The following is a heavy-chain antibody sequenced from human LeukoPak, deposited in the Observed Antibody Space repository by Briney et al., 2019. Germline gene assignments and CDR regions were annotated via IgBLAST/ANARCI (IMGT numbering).Heavy chain of an antibody. CDR2: INWNGGST. CDR3: ARDSYYYDSSGLYFDY. CDR1: GFTFDDYG. Sequence: GGSLRLSCAASGFTFDDYGMSWVRQAPGKGLEWDSGINWNGGSTGYADSVKGRFTISRDNAKNSLYLQMNSLRAEDTALYYCARDSYYYDSSGLYFDYWGQGTLVTVSS. D-gene: IGHD3-22*01. J-gene: IGHJ4*02. V-gene: IGHV3-20*04.